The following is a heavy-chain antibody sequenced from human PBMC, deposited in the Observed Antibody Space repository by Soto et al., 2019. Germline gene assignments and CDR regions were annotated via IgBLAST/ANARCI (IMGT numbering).Heavy chain of an antibody. CDR2: ISGSGGST. Sequence: EVQLLESGGGLVQPGGSLRLSCAASGFTFSSYAMSWVRQAPGKGLEWVSAISGSGGSTYYADSVKGRFTISRDNSKNTLYLQMNSLRAEDTAVYYCARGGSGYSYGYDYWGQGTLVTVSS. CDR1: GFTFSSYA. D-gene: IGHD5-18*01. J-gene: IGHJ4*02. CDR3: ARGGSGYSYGYDY. V-gene: IGHV3-23*01.